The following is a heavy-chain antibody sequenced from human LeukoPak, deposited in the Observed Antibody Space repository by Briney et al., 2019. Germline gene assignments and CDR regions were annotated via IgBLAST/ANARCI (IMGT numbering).Heavy chain of an antibody. CDR1: GFTVSNNY. CDR2: IFRDDST. V-gene: IGHV3-53*01. J-gene: IGHJ4*02. D-gene: IGHD3-22*01. CDR3: LCYHDSSSYVDY. Sequence: GALRPSFAASGFTVSNNYMMWVRQAPGEGLEMVSAIFRDDSTYYADSVKGRLTISRDNSKNTLYLQMTSLRVDDTAMYYCLCYHDSSSYVDYWGQGALVTVS.